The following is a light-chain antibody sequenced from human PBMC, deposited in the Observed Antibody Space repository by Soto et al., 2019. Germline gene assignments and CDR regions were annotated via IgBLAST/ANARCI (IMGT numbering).Light chain of an antibody. CDR2: DVT. J-gene: IGLJ1*01. V-gene: IGLV2-11*01. CDR3: CSHAGTYTYV. CDR1: SSDVGGYNY. Sequence: QSGLTQPRSVSWSPGRSLTISCTGTSSDVGGYNYVSWYQQYPGQVPKLMIYDVTKRPSGVPDRFSGSKSGNTASLTISGLQAEDEADYYCCSHAGTYTYVFGTGTKVTVL.